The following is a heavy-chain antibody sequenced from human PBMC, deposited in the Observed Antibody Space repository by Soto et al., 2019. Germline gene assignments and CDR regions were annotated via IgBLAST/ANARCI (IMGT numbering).Heavy chain of an antibody. CDR3: ARCYDFWSGYHQRPVKPNWFDP. CDR2: ISGSGGST. CDR1: GFTFSSYA. Sequence: EVQLLESGGGLVQPGGSLRLSCAASGFTFSSYAMSWVRPAPGKGLEWVSAISGSGGSTYYADSVKGRFTISRDNSKNTLYLQMNSLRAEDTAVYYCARCYDFWSGYHQRPVKPNWFDPWGQGTLVTVSS. J-gene: IGHJ5*02. V-gene: IGHV3-23*01. D-gene: IGHD3-3*01.